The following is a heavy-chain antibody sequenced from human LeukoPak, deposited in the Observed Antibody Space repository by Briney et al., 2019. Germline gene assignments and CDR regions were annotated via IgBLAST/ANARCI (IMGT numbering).Heavy chain of an antibody. J-gene: IGHJ6*03. Sequence: GGSLRLSCAASGFTFSSYWMPWVRQAPGKGLVWVSRINSDGSSTSYADSVKGRFTISRDNAKNTLYLQMNSLRAEDTAVYYCARGTWATLYYYYMDVWGKGTTVTVSS. CDR1: GFTFSSYW. CDR3: ARGTWATLYYYYMDV. V-gene: IGHV3-74*01. D-gene: IGHD5-24*01. CDR2: INSDGSST.